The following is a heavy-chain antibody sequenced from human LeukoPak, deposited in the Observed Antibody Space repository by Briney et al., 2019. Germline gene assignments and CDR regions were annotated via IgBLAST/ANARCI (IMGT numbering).Heavy chain of an antibody. CDR1: GFTFSSYG. CDR3: ASIVEEFGELLYDY. D-gene: IGHD3-10*01. CDR2: ISSNGGST. Sequence: GGSLRLSCAASGFTFSSYGMHWVRQAPGKGLEYVSAISSNGGSTYYANSVKGRFTISRDNTKNSLYLQMNSLRAEDTAVYYCASIVEEFGELLYDYWGQGTLVTVSS. J-gene: IGHJ4*02. V-gene: IGHV3-64*01.